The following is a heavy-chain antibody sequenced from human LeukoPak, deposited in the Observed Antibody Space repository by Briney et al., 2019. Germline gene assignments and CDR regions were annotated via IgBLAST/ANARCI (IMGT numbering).Heavy chain of an antibody. CDR2: IESKIDGGTT. CDR1: GFTFSNAW. D-gene: IGHD2-2*01. V-gene: IGHV3-15*04. CDR3: TAATTHCSSTSCSDS. J-gene: IGHJ4*02. Sequence: GGSLRLSCAASGFTFSNAWMRWVRQAPGKGLEWVGRIESKIDGGTTDYAAPVKGRFTISRDDSKNTLYLQMNSLKTVDTAVYYCTAATTHCSSTSCSDSWGQGTLVTVSS.